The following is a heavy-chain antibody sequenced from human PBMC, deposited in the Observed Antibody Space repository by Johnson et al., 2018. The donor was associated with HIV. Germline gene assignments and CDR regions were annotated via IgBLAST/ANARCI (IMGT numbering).Heavy chain of an antibody. J-gene: IGHJ3*02. CDR1: GFTFDDYA. CDR2: ISWNSGSI. V-gene: IGHV3-9*01. CDR3: ARISGWYSPAFDI. D-gene: IGHD6-19*01. Sequence: RLSCAASGFTFDDYAMHWVRQAPGKGLEWVSGISWNSGSIGYADSVKGRFTISRDNAKNSLYLQMNSLRAEDTALYYCARISGWYSPAFDIWGQGTMVTVSS.